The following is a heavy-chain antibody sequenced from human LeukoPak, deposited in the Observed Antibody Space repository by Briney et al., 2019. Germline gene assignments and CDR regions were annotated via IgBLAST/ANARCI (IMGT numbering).Heavy chain of an antibody. V-gene: IGHV3-48*03. CDR3: ARDVWLRYFYYGMDV. D-gene: IGHD5-12*01. Sequence: GGSLRLSCAASGFTLSSYEMNWIRQAPGKGLEWVSYISTSGSTMYYADSVKGRFTISRDNAKNSLYLQMNSLRAEDTAVYYCARDVWLRYFYYGMDVWGQGSTVTVSS. CDR1: GFTLSSYE. CDR2: ISTSGSTM. J-gene: IGHJ6*02.